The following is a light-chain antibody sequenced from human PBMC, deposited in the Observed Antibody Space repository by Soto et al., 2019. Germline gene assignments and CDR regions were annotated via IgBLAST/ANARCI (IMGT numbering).Light chain of an antibody. CDR1: STDVGTYNL. Sequence: QSALTQPASVSGSPGQSITISCPGTSTDVGTYNLVSWYQQHPGKAPKLMIYEVSKRPSGVSNRFSGSKSGNTASLTISGLQAEDEADYYCCSYAGTITYVFGTGTKLTVL. J-gene: IGLJ1*01. CDR3: CSYAGTITYV. CDR2: EVS. V-gene: IGLV2-23*02.